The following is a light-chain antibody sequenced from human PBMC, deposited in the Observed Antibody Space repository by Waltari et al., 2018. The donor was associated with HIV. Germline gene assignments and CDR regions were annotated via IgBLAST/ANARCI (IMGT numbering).Light chain of an antibody. J-gene: IGLJ1*01. Sequence: SYELTQPPSVSVSPGRTASITCSGDKLGTKYAFWYQQKAGQSPVLVIYQDCKRPSGIPDRFSGPKSGNTATLTISGTQAMDEADYYCQTWDNRTARVCGPGTKVTVL. CDR2: QDC. CDR1: KLGTKY. CDR3: QTWDNRTARV. V-gene: IGLV3-1*01.